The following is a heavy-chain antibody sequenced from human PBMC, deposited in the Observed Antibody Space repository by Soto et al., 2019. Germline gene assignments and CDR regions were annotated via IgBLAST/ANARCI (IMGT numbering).Heavy chain of an antibody. D-gene: IGHD3-9*01. CDR3: ARGDYDILTGYRRWFDP. Sequence: QVQLVQSGAEVKKPGSSVKVSCKASGGTFSSYAISWVRQAPGQGLEWMGGIIPIFGTANYAQKIQGRVTITADESTSTAYLELSSLRSEDTDVYYCARGDYDILTGYRRWFDPWGQGTLVTVSS. V-gene: IGHV1-69*01. CDR2: IIPIFGTA. J-gene: IGHJ5*02. CDR1: GGTFSSYA.